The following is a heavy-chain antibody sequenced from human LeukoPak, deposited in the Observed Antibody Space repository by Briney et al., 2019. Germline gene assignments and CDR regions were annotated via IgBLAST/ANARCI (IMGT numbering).Heavy chain of an antibody. D-gene: IGHD3-3*01. CDR1: GYTFTGYY. CDR2: INPKSGGT. CDR3: ARVDFSGAFDI. J-gene: IGHJ3*02. V-gene: IGHV1-2*02. Sequence: ASVKVSCKASGYTFTGYYMHWVRQAPGQGREWLGWINPKSGGTNYAQEFKGRVTITRDKSASTAYMELSSLRSEDMAVYYCARVDFSGAFDIWGQGTMVTVSS.